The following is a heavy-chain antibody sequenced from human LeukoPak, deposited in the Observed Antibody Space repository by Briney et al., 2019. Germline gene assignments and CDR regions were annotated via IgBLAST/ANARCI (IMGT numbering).Heavy chain of an antibody. CDR2: ISRSSSYI. J-gene: IGHJ4*02. CDR3: ASTGYCTNGVCR. V-gene: IGHV3-21*01. D-gene: IGHD2-8*01. Sequence: GSLRLSCAASGFTFSSYSMNWVRQAPGKRLEWVSSISRSSSYIYYAYSVKGRFTISRDNAKNSLYLQMNSLRAEDTAVYYCASTGYCTNGVCRWGQGTLVTVSS. CDR1: GFTFSSYS.